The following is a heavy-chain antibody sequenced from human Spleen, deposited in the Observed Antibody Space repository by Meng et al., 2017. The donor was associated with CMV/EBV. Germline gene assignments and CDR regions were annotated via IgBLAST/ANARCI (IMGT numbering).Heavy chain of an antibody. J-gene: IGHJ4*02. V-gene: IGHV3-23*01. CDR3: AKDPGYRGVLGDY. D-gene: IGHD6-13*01. Sequence: GGSLRLSCAASGFNFDDYGMSWVRQAPGKGLEWVSAISGSGGSTYYADSVKGRFTISRDNSKNTLYLQMNSLRAEDTAVYYCAKDPGYRGVLGDYWGQGTLVTVSS. CDR2: ISGSGGST. CDR1: GFNFDDYG.